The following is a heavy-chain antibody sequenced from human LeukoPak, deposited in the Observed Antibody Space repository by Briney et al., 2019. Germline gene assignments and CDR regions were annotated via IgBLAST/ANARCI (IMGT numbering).Heavy chain of an antibody. V-gene: IGHV3-30*03. D-gene: IGHD3-10*01. CDR2: ISYDGSNK. CDR3: ARDILLPVPGAAFDI. Sequence: PGGSLRLSCAASGFTFSSFGMNWVRQAPGKGLEWVAVISYDGSNKYYADSVKGRFTISRDNSKNTLYLQMNSLRAEDTAVYYCARDILLPVPGAAFDIWGQGTMVTVSS. J-gene: IGHJ3*02. CDR1: GFTFSSFG.